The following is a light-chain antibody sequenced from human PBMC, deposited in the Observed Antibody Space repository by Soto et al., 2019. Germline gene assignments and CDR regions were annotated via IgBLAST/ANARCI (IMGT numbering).Light chain of an antibody. V-gene: IGLV2-8*01. Sequence: QSVLTQPASVSGSPGQSITISCTGTSSDVGGYNYVSWYQQHPGKAPKLIIYEVSKRPSGVPDRFSGSKSGNTASLTVSGLQAEDEADYYCSSYAGSNKYVLGTGTKVTVL. CDR3: SSYAGSNKYV. CDR2: EVS. CDR1: SSDVGGYNY. J-gene: IGLJ1*01.